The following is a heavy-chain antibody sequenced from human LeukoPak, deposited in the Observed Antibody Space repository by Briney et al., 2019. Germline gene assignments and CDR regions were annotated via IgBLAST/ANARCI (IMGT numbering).Heavy chain of an antibody. Sequence: SGVSLRLSCAASGFTFSSYAMSWVRQAPGKGLEWVAGISGSGGSTNYADSVKGRFSISRDNSRGTLFLQMNSLRAEDTAVYYCAKPPAAYSGYAVYSDYWGQGALVTVSS. CDR1: GFTFSSYA. V-gene: IGHV3-23*01. CDR2: ISGSGGST. J-gene: IGHJ4*02. CDR3: AKPPAAYSGYAVYSDY. D-gene: IGHD5-12*01.